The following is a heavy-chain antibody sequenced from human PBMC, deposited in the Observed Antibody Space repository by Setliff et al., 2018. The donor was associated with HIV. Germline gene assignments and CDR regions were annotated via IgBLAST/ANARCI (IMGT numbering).Heavy chain of an antibody. J-gene: IGHJ6*03. D-gene: IGHD4-4*01. Sequence: SVKVSCKASGDTFSSYAISWVRQAPGQGLEWMGGIIPIFGTANYAQKFQDRVTITADESTSTAYMELSSLRSEDTAVYYCARMYSNYGRYYYYYMDVWGKGTTVTVSS. V-gene: IGHV1-69*13. CDR1: GDTFSSYA. CDR3: ARMYSNYGRYYYYYMDV. CDR2: IIPIFGTA.